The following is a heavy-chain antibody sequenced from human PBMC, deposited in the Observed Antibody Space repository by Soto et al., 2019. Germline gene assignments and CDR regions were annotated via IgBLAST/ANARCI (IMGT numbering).Heavy chain of an antibody. V-gene: IGHV3-21*01. Sequence: GGSLRLSCAASGFTFSSYSMNWVRQAPGKGLEWVSSISGSGNYTHYADFLRGRFTISRDNAKTSLYLQMNSLRAGDTAVYYCAREGINKYNEYCSDPWGERTVVTVSA. CDR2: ISGSGNYT. J-gene: IGHJ5*02. CDR1: GFTFSSYS. CDR3: AREGINKYNEYCSDP. D-gene: IGHD1-1*01.